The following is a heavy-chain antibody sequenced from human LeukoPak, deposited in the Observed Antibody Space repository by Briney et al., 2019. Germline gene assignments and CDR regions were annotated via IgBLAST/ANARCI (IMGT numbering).Heavy chain of an antibody. D-gene: IGHD3-10*01. CDR3: TRDTGSYLDSDWFDP. CDR1: GFTLGDYA. Sequence: GGSLRLSCTASGFTLGDYAMSWFRQAPGKGREWVGFIRSKAYGGTTEYAASVKGRFTISRDDSKSIAYLQMNSLKTEDTAVYYCTRDTGSYLDSDWFDPWGQGTLVTVSS. CDR2: IRSKAYGGTT. V-gene: IGHV3-49*03. J-gene: IGHJ5*02.